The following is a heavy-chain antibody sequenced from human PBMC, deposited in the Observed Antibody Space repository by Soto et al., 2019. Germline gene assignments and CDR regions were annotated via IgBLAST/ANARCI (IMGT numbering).Heavy chain of an antibody. CDR2: IGTAGDT. D-gene: IGHD3-10*01. CDR3: ARFGEQLSSGYYGMDV. Sequence: HPVCSLRLSCASSGFTFSSYDMHWVRQATGKGLEWVSAIGTAGDTYYPGSVKGRFTISRENAKNSLYLQMNSLRAGDTAVYYCARFGEQLSSGYYGMDVWGQGTTVTVSS. J-gene: IGHJ6*02. CDR1: GFTFSSYD. V-gene: IGHV3-13*01.